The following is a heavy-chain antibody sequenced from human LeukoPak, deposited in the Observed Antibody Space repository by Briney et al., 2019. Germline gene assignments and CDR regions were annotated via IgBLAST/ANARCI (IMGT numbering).Heavy chain of an antibody. D-gene: IGHD6-13*01. V-gene: IGHV3-13*01. Sequence: GGSLRLSCAASGFTFNNYDMHWVRQAPGGGLEWVSAIGTAGDTYSSGSVKGRFTISRDTAKSSWYLRMNSLRAGDTAVYYCARVRAAAGANWYFDLWGRGTLVTVSS. J-gene: IGHJ2*01. CDR1: GFTFNNYD. CDR3: ARVRAAAGANWYFDL. CDR2: IGTAGDT.